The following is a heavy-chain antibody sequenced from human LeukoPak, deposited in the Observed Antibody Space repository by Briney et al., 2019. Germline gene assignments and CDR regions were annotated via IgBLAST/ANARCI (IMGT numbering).Heavy chain of an antibody. V-gene: IGHV3-20*04. CDR1: GFTFYDYG. Sequence: GSLRLSCGASGFTFYDYGMSWVRQAPGKGLEWVSGINWNGGSTGYADSVKGRFTISRDNAKNSLYLQMNSLRAEDTALYYCARVSYYDSSGHWDYWGQGTLVTVSS. CDR2: INWNGGST. J-gene: IGHJ4*02. D-gene: IGHD3-22*01. CDR3: ARVSYYDSSGHWDY.